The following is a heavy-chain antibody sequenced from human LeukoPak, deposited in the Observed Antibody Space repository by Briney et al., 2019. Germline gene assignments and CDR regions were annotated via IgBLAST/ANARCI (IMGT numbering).Heavy chain of an antibody. CDR3: ARDESYSSDN. J-gene: IGHJ4*02. V-gene: IGHV3-7*05. CDR2: IKEDGSET. Sequence: PGGSLRLACTASGRTFSRFCMSWVRQGPGKGLEWVANIKEDGSETYYVDSVKGRSTISRDNAKNSLYLQVNSLRAEDTAVYSCARDESYSSDNWGERPGVTVSS. D-gene: IGHD4-11*01. CDR1: GRTFSRFC.